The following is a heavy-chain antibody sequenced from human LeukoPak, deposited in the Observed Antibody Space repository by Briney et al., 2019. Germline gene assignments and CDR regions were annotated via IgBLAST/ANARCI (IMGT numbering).Heavy chain of an antibody. CDR3: ARVVVDGPRTYGSGIKPYYYYGMDV. J-gene: IGHJ6*02. CDR2: IYYSGST. V-gene: IGHV4-30-4*08. Sequence: PSETLSLTCTVSGGSISSGDYYWSWIRQPPGKGLEWIGYIYYSGSTYYNPSLKSRVTISVDTSKNQFSLKLSSVTAADTAVYYCARVVVDGPRTYGSGIKPYYYYGMDVWGQGTTVTVSS. CDR1: GGSISSGDYY. D-gene: IGHD3-10*01.